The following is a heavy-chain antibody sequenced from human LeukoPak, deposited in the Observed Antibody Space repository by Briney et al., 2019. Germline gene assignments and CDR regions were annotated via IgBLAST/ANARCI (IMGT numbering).Heavy chain of an antibody. J-gene: IGHJ4*02. CDR2: IYHSGST. CDR3: ARDRLPGYYYGSGGTFDH. D-gene: IGHD3-10*01. Sequence: PSETLSLTCTVSGYSISSGYYWGWIRQPPGKGLEWIGSIYHSGSTYYNPSLKSRVTISVDTSKNQFSLKLSSVTAADTAVHYCARDRLPGYYYGSGGTFDHWGQGTLVTVSS. V-gene: IGHV4-38-2*02. CDR1: GYSISSGYY.